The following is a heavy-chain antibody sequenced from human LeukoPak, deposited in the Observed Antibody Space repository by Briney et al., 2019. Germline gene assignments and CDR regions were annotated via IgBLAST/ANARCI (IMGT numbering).Heavy chain of an antibody. D-gene: IGHD2-15*01. Sequence: PGGSLRLSCEASGFTFGSYWMHWVRQVPGKGLLWVSRINSDGNRTDYADSVKGRFTISRDNAKNMLYLQTSSLRAEDTAVYCCIRAGRGDCTSGKCYSWFDPWGQGTLVTVSS. CDR2: INSDGNRT. J-gene: IGHJ5*02. CDR1: GFTFGSYW. CDR3: IRAGRGDCTSGKCYSWFDP. V-gene: IGHV3-74*01.